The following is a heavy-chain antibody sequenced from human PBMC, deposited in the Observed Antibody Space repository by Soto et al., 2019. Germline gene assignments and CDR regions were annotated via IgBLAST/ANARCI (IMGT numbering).Heavy chain of an antibody. Sequence: QVQLVQSGAEVKKPGASVKVSCKASGYTFSDHDINWVRQASGQGPEWLGWMNPNSGDTGSAQNFQGRVTMTRDTSKRTAYMELSSLRSEGSAVYYCARVGGNWNDDYFDYWGQGTLVTVSS. CDR3: ARVGGNWNDDYFDY. D-gene: IGHD1-1*01. CDR2: MNPNSGDT. J-gene: IGHJ4*02. CDR1: GYTFSDHD. V-gene: IGHV1-8*01.